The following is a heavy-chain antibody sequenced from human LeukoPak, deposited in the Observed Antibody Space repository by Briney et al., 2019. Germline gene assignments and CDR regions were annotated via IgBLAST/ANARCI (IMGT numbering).Heavy chain of an antibody. Sequence: PGGSLRLSCAASGLTFSSYAMHWVRQAPGQGLDWVAFTRHDGSIKYYADSVKGRFTISRDNSKNTLYLQMNSLRTEDTAVYYCARGDCSGDCYHPLYYWGQGSLVTVSS. CDR2: TRHDGSIK. D-gene: IGHD2-21*02. J-gene: IGHJ4*02. V-gene: IGHV3-30*02. CDR1: GLTFSSYA. CDR3: ARGDCSGDCYHPLYY.